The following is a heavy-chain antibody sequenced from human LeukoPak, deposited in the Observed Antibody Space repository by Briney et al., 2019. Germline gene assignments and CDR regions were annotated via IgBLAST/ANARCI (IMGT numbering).Heavy chain of an antibody. CDR2: IDCNSGGK. V-gene: IGHV1-2*02. D-gene: IGHD3-22*01. CDR3: SRSGSTSYSFDY. Sequence: GTSVRVSDTASGHSFTAYFIHWGRQAPGQRREWSGCIDCNSGGKKYGEKFKGRVNMPSDASTRTAYMELSRLRSDDTAVYFCSRSGSTSYSFDYWGQGTPVTVSS. J-gene: IGHJ4*02. CDR1: GHSFTAYF.